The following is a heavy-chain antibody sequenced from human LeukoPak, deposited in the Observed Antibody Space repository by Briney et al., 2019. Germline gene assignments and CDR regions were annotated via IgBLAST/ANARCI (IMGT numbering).Heavy chain of an antibody. V-gene: IGHV3-74*01. D-gene: IGHD3-10*01. CDR3: AREVYYGSGNWFDR. J-gene: IGHJ5*02. Sequence: GGSMRLSCSASGFTFSSYWMHWVRQVPGKGLVWVSRIKSDGSSTSYADSVKGRFTISRDNVKNMLYLHMNSLRVEDTAVYYCAREVYYGSGNWFDRWGQGTLVTVSS. CDR1: GFTFSSYW. CDR2: IKSDGSST.